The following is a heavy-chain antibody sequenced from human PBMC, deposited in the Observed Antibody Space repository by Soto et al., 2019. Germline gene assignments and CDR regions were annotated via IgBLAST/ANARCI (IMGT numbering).Heavy chain of an antibody. CDR3: AKDRDYPRDYFHY. J-gene: IGHJ4*02. V-gene: IGHV3-23*01. CDR1: GFTFSSYS. D-gene: IGHD3-10*01. Sequence: GGSLIRTGAASGFTFSSYSMSWVRQAPGNGLEWVSGFRGGGYDGTTYYADSVRGRCTISRYFSMNTVFLHMDSRRAEDTAVYYCAKDRDYPRDYFHYWGQGTRV. CDR2: FRGGGYDGTT.